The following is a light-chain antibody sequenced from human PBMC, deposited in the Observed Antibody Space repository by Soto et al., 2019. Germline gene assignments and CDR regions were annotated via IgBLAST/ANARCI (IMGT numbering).Light chain of an antibody. CDR2: AAT. CDR1: QRIGPY. CDR3: QQSYNFLFT. V-gene: IGKV1-39*01. J-gene: IGKJ3*01. Sequence: IQLTQSPSSLSASVGDRVTITCRASQRIGPYVNWYQQKPGKAPKLLISAATNLEDGVPSRFGGSGSGTNFSLSVSSLQPEDFATYFCQQSYNFLFTFGPGTKVDIK.